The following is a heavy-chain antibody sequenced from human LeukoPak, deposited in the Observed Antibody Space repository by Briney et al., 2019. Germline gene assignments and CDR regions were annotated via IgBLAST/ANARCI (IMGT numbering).Heavy chain of an antibody. D-gene: IGHD6-19*01. V-gene: IGHV1-18*01. CDR2: ISAYNGNT. J-gene: IGHJ4*02. CDR3: AREIGMGQWLAIDY. CDR1: GYTFTSYG. Sequence: ASVKVSCKASGYTFTSYGISWVRRAPGQGLEWMGWISAYNGNTNYAQKLQGRVTMTTDTSTSTAYMELRSLRSDDTAVYYCAREIGMGQWLAIDYWGQGTLVTVSS.